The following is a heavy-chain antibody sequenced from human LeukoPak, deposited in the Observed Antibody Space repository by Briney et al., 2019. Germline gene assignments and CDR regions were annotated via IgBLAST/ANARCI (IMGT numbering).Heavy chain of an antibody. CDR1: GLTSSGYE. CDR2: ISSTGSHI. CDR3: ATKVRGTSPFSH. V-gene: IGHV3-48*03. J-gene: IGHJ4*02. Sequence: PGGSLRLSCAAFGLTSSGYEMTWIRQAPGKGLEWVSYISSTGSHIYYADSVKGRFTISRDNAKNSLFPVNATHRAQVTASYYCATKVRGTSPFSHWGQGTLVTVSS. D-gene: IGHD4/OR15-4a*01.